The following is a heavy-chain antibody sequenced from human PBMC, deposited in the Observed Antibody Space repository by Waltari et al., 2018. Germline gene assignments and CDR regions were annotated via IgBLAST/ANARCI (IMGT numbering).Heavy chain of an antibody. D-gene: IGHD3-16*01. CDR2: IYYSGST. J-gene: IGHJ6*03. CDR1: GGSISSSSYY. CDR3: ARVGGLPGYYYYMDV. Sequence: QLQLQESGPGLVKPSETLSLTCTVSGGSISSSSYYWGWIRQPPGKGLEWIGSIYYSGSTYYNPSLKSRVTISVDTSKNQFSLKLSSVTAADTAVYYCARVGGLPGYYYYMDVWGKGTTVTISS. V-gene: IGHV4-39*07.